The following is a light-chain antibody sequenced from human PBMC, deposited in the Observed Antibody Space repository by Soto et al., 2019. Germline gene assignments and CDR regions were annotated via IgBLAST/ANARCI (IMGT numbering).Light chain of an antibody. V-gene: IGLV1-44*01. J-gene: IGLJ2*01. CDR2: SDN. CDR3: AAWDSSLNGPV. CDR1: SSNIGINT. Sequence: QSVLTQPPSASGTPGQRVAMSCSGSSSNIGINTVNWYLQLPGTAPKLLIFSDNQRPSGVPDRFSGSKSGTSASLAISGLQSDDEADYFCAAWDSSLNGPVFGGGTKLTVL.